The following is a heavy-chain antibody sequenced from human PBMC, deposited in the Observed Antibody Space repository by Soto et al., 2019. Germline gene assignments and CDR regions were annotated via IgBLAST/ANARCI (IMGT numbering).Heavy chain of an antibody. CDR2: INPNSGGT. V-gene: IGHV1-2*04. J-gene: IGHJ6*02. D-gene: IGHD6-13*01. CDR1: GYTFTGYY. CDR3: ARGCSSSWYVGSYYYGMDV. Sequence: ASVKVSCKASGYTFTGYYMHWVRQAPGQGLEWMGWINPNSGGTNYAQKFQGWVTMTRDTSISTAYMELSRLRSDDTAVYYCARGCSSSWYVGSYYYGMDVWGQGTTVNVSS.